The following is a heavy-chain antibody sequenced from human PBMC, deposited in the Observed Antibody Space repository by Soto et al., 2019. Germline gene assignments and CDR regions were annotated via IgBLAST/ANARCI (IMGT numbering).Heavy chain of an antibody. J-gene: IGHJ6*02. CDR2: IYYSGST. CDR1: GGSISSGGYY. Sequence: QVQLQESGPGLVKPSQTLSLTCTVSGGSISSGGYYWSWIRQHPGKGLEWIGYIYYSGSTYYNPSLKSRVTLSVDPAKNQFSLELSSVTAADTAVYYCAREPRGYCGNSRLGGMDVWGQGTTVTVSS. V-gene: IGHV4-31*03. CDR3: AREPRGYCGNSRLGGMDV. D-gene: IGHD2-21*02.